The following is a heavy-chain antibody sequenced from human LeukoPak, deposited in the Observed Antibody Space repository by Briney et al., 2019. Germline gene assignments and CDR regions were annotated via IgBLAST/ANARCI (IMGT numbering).Heavy chain of an antibody. CDR1: GGSFSGYY. V-gene: IGHV3-23*01. CDR2: ISGNSGRT. Sequence: ETLSLTCAVYGGSFSGYYWSWVRQAPGKGLGWVSSISGNSGRTYYADSVKGRFSISRDNSNNTLYLQMNSLRAEDAAVYYCAKSTSSWERVDYWGQGTLVTVSS. CDR3: AKSTSSWERVDY. J-gene: IGHJ4*02. D-gene: IGHD6-13*01.